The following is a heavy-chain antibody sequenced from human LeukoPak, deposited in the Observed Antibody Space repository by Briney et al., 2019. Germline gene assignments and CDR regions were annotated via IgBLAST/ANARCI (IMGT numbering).Heavy chain of an antibody. J-gene: IGHJ4*02. V-gene: IGHV3-23*01. CDR3: AKVGTIWKWELLRLYYFDY. CDR2: ISGSGGST. D-gene: IGHD1-26*01. CDR1: GFTFSSYA. Sequence: GGSLRLSCAASGFTFSSYAMSWVRQAPGKGLAWVSAISGSGGSTYYADSVKGRFTISRDNSKNTLYLQMNSLRAEDTAVYYCAKVGTIWKWELLRLYYFDYWGQGTLVTVSS.